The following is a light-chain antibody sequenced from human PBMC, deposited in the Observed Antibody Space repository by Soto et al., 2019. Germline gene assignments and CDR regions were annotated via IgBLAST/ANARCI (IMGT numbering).Light chain of an antibody. V-gene: IGKV3-20*01. Sequence: EILLTQSPGTLSLSGGERATFSCGASQSVSSNYLAWYQQKPGQAPRLLIYGAFKRATGIPDRFSGSGSGTDFTLTISRMEPEDFAVYCCQQYGSSPRTFGQGTKVDI. CDR3: QQYGSSPRT. CDR1: QSVSSNY. CDR2: GAF. J-gene: IGKJ1*01.